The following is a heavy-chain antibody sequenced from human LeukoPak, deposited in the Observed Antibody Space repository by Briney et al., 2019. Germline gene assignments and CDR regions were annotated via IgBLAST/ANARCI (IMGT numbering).Heavy chain of an antibody. CDR3: AKDEQLAFDY. V-gene: IGHV3-30*18. D-gene: IGHD6-6*01. Sequence: PGRSLRLSCAASGFTFSSYGMHWVRQAPGKGLEWVAVISYDGSNKYYADSVKGRFTISRDNSKNTLYLQVNSLRAEDTAVYYCAKDEQLAFDYWGQGTLVTVSS. J-gene: IGHJ4*02. CDR2: ISYDGSNK. CDR1: GFTFSSYG.